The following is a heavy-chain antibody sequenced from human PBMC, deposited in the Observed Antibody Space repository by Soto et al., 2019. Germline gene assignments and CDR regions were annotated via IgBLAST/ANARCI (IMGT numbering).Heavy chain of an antibody. V-gene: IGHV1-3*01. D-gene: IGHD4-4*01. CDR2: INAGNGNT. CDR1: GYTFTSYA. J-gene: IGHJ5*02. Sequence: VASVKVSCKASGYTFTSYAMHWVRQAPGQRLEWMGWINAGNGNTKYSQKFQGRVTITRDTSASTAYMELSSLRSEDTAVYYCGRAGGAAVTDATRRDWFDTWGQGTLVTVAS. CDR3: GRAGGAAVTDATRRDWFDT.